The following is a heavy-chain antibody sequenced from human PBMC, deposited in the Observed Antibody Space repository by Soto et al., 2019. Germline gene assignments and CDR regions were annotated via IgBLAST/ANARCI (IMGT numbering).Heavy chain of an antibody. CDR1: GFTFSSYG. CDR3: ARVHVMFVAGSTFDD. CDR2: ICYDGSNK. D-gene: IGHD6-19*01. Sequence: GGSLRLSCAASGFTFSSYGMHWVRPAPGKGLEWVAVICYDGSNKYYADSVKGRFTISRDNYKNTPYLQMKSLRVEDTAVYYCARVHVMFVAGSTFDDGGPGGFVTASS. J-gene: IGHJ4*01. V-gene: IGHV3-33*01.